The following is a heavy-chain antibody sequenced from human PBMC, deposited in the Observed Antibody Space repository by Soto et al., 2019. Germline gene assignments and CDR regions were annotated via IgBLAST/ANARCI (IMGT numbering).Heavy chain of an antibody. CDR1: GFTFNNYA. J-gene: IGHJ4*02. V-gene: IGHV3-23*01. CDR3: AKGRGGSGSLTPRVDF. CDR2: ISGGGDTT. D-gene: IGHD3-10*01. Sequence: EVQLLESGGGLVQPGGSLRLSCAASGFTFNNYAMTWVRKAQGKGLEWVSAISGGGDTTSYADSVKGRFTVSRDGSKNTLYLQMSSLRAEDTALYYCAKGRGGSGSLTPRVDFWGQGTLVTVSS.